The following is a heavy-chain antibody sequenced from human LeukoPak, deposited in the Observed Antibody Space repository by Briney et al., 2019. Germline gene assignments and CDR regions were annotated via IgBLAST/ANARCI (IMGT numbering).Heavy chain of an antibody. CDR1: GGSISSYY. V-gene: IGHV4-4*09. CDR3: ARHRCSYGYPDY. CDR2: IYTSGST. D-gene: IGHD5-18*01. Sequence: SETLSLTCTVSGGSISSYYWSWIRQPPGKGLEWIGYIYTSGSTNYNPSLKSRVTISVDTSMNQFSLKLSSVTAADTAVYYCARHRCSYGYPDYWGQGILVTVSS. J-gene: IGHJ4*02.